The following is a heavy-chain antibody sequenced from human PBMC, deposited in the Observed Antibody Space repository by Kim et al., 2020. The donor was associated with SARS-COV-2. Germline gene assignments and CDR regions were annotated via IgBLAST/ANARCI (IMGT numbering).Heavy chain of an antibody. V-gene: IGHV1-2*06. Sequence: ASVKVSCKASGYTFTTYYMHWFRQAPGQGLKWMGRINPHSGGTSYAQRFQDRVTMTRDTSMRTAYMELSRLTSDDTAMYFCARDSVYCSSSSCSQADFWGQGTLLTVSS. J-gene: IGHJ4*02. CDR2: INPHSGGT. CDR1: GYTFTTYY. D-gene: IGHD2-15*01. CDR3: ARDSVYCSSSSCSQADF.